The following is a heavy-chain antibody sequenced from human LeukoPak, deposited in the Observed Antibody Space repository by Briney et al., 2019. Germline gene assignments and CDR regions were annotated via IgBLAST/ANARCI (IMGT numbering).Heavy chain of an antibody. CDR2: IKQDGSAK. Sequence: GGSLRLSCTASGFTFSDYWMTWVRQAPGKGLEWVANIKQDGSAKYYVDSVKGRFTISRDNAKNSLYLQMDSLRVEDTATYYCARWRGSTSERCDYWGQGTLVTVSS. CDR1: GFTFSDYW. CDR3: ARWRGSTSERCDY. D-gene: IGHD2-2*01. J-gene: IGHJ4*02. V-gene: IGHV3-7*01.